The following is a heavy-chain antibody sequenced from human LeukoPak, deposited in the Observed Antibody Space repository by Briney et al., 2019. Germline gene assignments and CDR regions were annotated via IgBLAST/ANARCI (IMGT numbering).Heavy chain of an antibody. CDR3: AKDPRGQLVLDDAFDI. D-gene: IGHD6-6*01. J-gene: IGHJ3*02. Sequence: GGSLRLSCAASGFTFSSYAMSWVRQAPGKGLEWVSAISGSGGSTYYADSVKGRFTISRDNSKNTLYLQMNSLRAEDTAVYYCAKDPRGQLVLDDAFDIWGQGTMVTVSS. CDR1: GFTFSSYA. V-gene: IGHV3-23*01. CDR2: ISGSGGST.